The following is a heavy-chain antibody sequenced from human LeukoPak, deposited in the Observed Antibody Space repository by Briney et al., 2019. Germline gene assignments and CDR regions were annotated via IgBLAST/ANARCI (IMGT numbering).Heavy chain of an antibody. V-gene: IGHV4-31*03. D-gene: IGHD6-19*01. CDR1: GGSISSGGYY. J-gene: IGHJ4*02. Sequence: SETLSLTCTVSGGSISSGGYYWSWIRQHPGKGLEWIGYIYYSGSTYYNPSLKSRVTISVDTSKNQFSLKLSSVTAADTAVYYCARAVAGDFDYWGQGTLVTVSS. CDR2: IYYSGST. CDR3: ARAVAGDFDY.